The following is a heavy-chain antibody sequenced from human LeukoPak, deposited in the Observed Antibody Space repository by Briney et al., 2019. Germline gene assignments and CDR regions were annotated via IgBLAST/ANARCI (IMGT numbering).Heavy chain of an antibody. CDR3: ARLRYYDLNWYFDL. CDR1: GVSMSSSS. CDR2: TYHTGTT. V-gene: IGHV4-59*08. D-gene: IGHD3-22*01. Sequence: PSETLSLTCTVSGVSMSSSSWSWIRQTPGKVLKWIGYTYHTGTTSYNPSLKSRVTISVDTSKSQFSLNLSSVTAADTAVYYCARLRYYDLNWYFDLWGRGTMVTVSS. J-gene: IGHJ2*01.